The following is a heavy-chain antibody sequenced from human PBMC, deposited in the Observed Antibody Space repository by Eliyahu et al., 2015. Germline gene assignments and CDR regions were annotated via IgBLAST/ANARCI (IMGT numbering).Heavy chain of an antibody. CDR2: ISYDGSNK. V-gene: IGHV3-30*18. J-gene: IGHJ3*02. CDR1: GFXXXXXG. D-gene: IGHD3-22*01. CDR3: AKAKHNYDRSGYYAFDI. Sequence: QVQLVESGGGVVQPGRSLXLXCAXSGFXXXXXGLXWVRQAPGKGLEWVAVISYDGSNKYYADSVKGRCTISRDNSENTLYLQMNSLRAEDTAVYFCAKAKHNYDRSGYYAFDIWGQGTMVTVSS.